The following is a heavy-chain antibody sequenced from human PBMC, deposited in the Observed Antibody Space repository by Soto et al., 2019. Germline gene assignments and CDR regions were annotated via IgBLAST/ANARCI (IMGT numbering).Heavy chain of an antibody. CDR3: ASMLDHYYFDY. CDR1: GGTFSSYA. Sequence: QVQLVQSGAEVKKPGSSVKVSCKASGGTFSSYAISWVRQAPGQGLEWRGGIIPIFGTADYAQKFQGRVTSTADESTSTAYMEQSSLRSEDTAVYYCASMLDHYYFDYWGQGTLVTVSS. CDR2: IIPIFGTA. D-gene: IGHD1-1*01. J-gene: IGHJ4*02. V-gene: IGHV1-69*12.